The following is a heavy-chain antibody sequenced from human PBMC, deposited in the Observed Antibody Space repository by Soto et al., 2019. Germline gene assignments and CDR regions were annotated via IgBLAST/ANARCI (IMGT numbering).Heavy chain of an antibody. CDR3: AKEYGFYDFWSGYFYFDY. D-gene: IGHD3-3*01. CDR1: GFTFSSYA. V-gene: IGHV3-23*01. CDR2: ISGSGGST. J-gene: IGHJ4*02. Sequence: HTGGSLRLSCAASGFTFSSYAMSWVRQAPGKGLEWVSAISGSGGSTYYADSVKGRFTISRDNSKNTLYLQMNSLRAEDTAVYYCAKEYGFYDFWSGYFYFDYWGQGTLVTVSS.